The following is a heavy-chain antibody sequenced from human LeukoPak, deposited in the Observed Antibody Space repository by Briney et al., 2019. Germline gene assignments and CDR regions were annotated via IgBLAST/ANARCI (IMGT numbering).Heavy chain of an antibody. CDR1: GFTFSSYA. CDR3: AKDRPVIAAAGTYGMDV. V-gene: IGHV3-23*01. Sequence: PGGSLSLSFAASGFTFSSYAMSWVRQAPGKGLEWVSAISGSGGSTYYADSVKGRFTISRDNSKNTLYLQMNSLRAEDTAVYYCAKDRPVIAAAGTYGMDVWGQGTTVTVSS. D-gene: IGHD6-13*01. J-gene: IGHJ6*02. CDR2: ISGSGGST.